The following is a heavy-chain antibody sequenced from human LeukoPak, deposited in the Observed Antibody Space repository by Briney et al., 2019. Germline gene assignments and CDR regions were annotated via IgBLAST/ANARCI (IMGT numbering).Heavy chain of an antibody. D-gene: IGHD3-22*01. CDR3: ARALYYYDSSGSNAFDI. J-gene: IGHJ3*02. Sequence: SVKVSCKASGGTFSSYAISWVRQAPGQGLEWMGGIIPIFGTANYAQKFQGRVTITADESTSTAYMELSSLRSEDTAVYYCARALYYYDSSGSNAFDIWGQGTMVTVSS. CDR1: GGTFSSYA. V-gene: IGHV1-69*13. CDR2: IIPIFGTA.